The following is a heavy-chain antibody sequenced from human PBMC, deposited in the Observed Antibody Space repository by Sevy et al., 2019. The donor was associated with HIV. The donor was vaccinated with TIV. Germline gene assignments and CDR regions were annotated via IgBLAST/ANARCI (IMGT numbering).Heavy chain of an antibody. V-gene: IGHV3-48*03. D-gene: IGHD4-17*01. Sequence: GESLKISCVASGFTFSSYEMNWVRQAPGKGLEWVSYISNSGTSMYYSDSVKGRFTISRDNARNSLYLQMNSLRAEDTAVYYCARDLPTSATTVAHFDCWGQGTLVTVSS. J-gene: IGHJ4*02. CDR1: GFTFSSYE. CDR2: ISNSGTSM. CDR3: ARDLPTSATTVAHFDC.